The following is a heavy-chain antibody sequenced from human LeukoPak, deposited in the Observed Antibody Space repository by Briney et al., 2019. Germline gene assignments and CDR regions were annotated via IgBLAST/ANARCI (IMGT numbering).Heavy chain of an antibody. CDR2: INPNSGGT. D-gene: IGHD3-16*01. V-gene: IGHV1-2*02. CDR3: ARDPVGADPAPFDY. CDR1: GYTFTSYG. Sequence: ASVKVSCKASGYTFTSYGISWVRQAPGQGLEWMGWINPNSGGTNYAQKFQGRVTMTRDTSISTAYMELSRLRSDDTAVYYCARDPVGADPAPFDYWGQGTLVTVSS. J-gene: IGHJ4*02.